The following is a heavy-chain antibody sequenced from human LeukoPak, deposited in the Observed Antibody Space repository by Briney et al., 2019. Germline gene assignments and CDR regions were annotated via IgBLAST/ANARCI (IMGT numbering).Heavy chain of an antibody. Sequence: SETLSLTCAVYGGSFSGYYWSWSRQPPGKGLVWIGEINHSGSTNYNPSLKSRVTISVDTSKNQFSLKLSSVTAADTAVYYCARASDYSRYYYYYMDVWGKGTTVTVSS. D-gene: IGHD4-11*01. V-gene: IGHV4-34*01. CDR3: ARASDYSRYYYYYMDV. CDR2: INHSGST. CDR1: GGSFSGYY. J-gene: IGHJ6*03.